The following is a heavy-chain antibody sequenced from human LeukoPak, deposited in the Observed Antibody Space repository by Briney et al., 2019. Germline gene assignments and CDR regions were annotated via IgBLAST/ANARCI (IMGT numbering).Heavy chain of an antibody. CDR1: GFTFSSYS. J-gene: IGHJ4*02. CDR2: ISSSSSYI. CDR3: ATGQHYPQHVMGDY. D-gene: IGHD2-2*01. Sequence: GGSLRLSCAASGFTFSSYSMNWVRQAPGKGLEWVSSISSSSSYIYYADSVKGRFTISRDNAKNSLYLQMNSLRAEDTAVYYCATGQHYPQHVMGDYWGQGTLVTVSS. V-gene: IGHV3-21*01.